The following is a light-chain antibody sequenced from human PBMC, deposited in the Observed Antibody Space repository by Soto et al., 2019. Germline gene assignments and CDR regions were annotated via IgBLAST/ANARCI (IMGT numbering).Light chain of an antibody. CDR1: QSVSSN. CDR3: PQYNNWPRT. CDR2: GAS. V-gene: IGKV3-15*01. Sequence: EIVMTQSPATLSVSPGERATLSCRASQSVSSNLAWYQQKPGQAPRLLIYGASTRATGIPARFSGSGSGTEFTLTISSLQSEDFAVYYCPQYNNWPRTFGLGTKV. J-gene: IGKJ1*01.